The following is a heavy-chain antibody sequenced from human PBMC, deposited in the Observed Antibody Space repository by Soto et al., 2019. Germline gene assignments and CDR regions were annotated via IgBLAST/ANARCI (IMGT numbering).Heavy chain of an antibody. V-gene: IGHV3-53*01. Sequence: EVQLVESGGGLIQPGGSLRLSCAVSGFTVSNNYMSWVRQAPGKGLEGVSVIYSGGYTAYGDSVKGRFTISRDNSKNTIYLKKKSRGADDAGGYFWAAQPGGGGYWGQGTLVTVSS. J-gene: IGHJ4*02. CDR2: IYSGGYT. CDR1: GFTVSNNY. CDR3: AAQPGGGGY. D-gene: IGHD3-10*01.